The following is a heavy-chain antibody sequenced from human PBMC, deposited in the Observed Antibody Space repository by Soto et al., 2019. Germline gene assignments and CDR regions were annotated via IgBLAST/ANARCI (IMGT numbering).Heavy chain of an antibody. CDR2: INPNSGGT. J-gene: IGHJ4*02. CDR1: GYTFTGYY. D-gene: IGHD5-18*01. CDR3: AREPTSSVDSYAFDY. V-gene: IGHV1-2*04. Sequence: ASVKVSCKASGYTFTGYYMHWVRQAPGQGLEWMGWINPNSGGTNYAQKFQGWVTMTRDTSISTAYMELSRLRSDDTAVYYCAREPTSSVDSYAFDYWGQGTLVTVSS.